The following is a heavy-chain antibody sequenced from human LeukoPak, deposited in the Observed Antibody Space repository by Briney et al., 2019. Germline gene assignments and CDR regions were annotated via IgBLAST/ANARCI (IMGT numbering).Heavy chain of an antibody. D-gene: IGHD4-17*01. CDR3: AKAYGDYPMWAFDI. CDR1: GFTFSSYA. J-gene: IGHJ3*02. Sequence: GGSLRLSCAASGFTFSSYAMSWVRQAPGKGPEWVSAISGSGRSTYYADSVKGRFTISRDNSKNTLYLQMDSLRAEDTAVYYCAKAYGDYPMWAFDIWGQGTMVTVSS. V-gene: IGHV3-23*01. CDR2: ISGSGRST.